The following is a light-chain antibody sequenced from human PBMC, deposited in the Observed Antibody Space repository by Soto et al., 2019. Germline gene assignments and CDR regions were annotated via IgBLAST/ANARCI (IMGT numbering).Light chain of an antibody. CDR3: SSYAVTNIFV. J-gene: IGLJ1*01. V-gene: IGLV2-8*01. CDR1: SSDVGGYNY. Sequence: QSVLTQPPSASGSPGQSVTISCTGTSSDVGGYNYVSWYQQHPGKAPKVIIYEVSKRPSGVPDRFYGSKSGSTASLTVSGLQAEDEADYYCSSYAVTNIFVFGTGIQVTVL. CDR2: EVS.